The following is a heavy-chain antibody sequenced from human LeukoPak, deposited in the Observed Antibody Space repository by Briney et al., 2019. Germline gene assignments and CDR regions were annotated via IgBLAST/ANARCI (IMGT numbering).Heavy chain of an antibody. Sequence: SETLSLTCTVSGGSISSSSYYWGWIRQPPGKGLEWIGSIYYRGSTYYNPSLKSRVTISVDTSKNQFSLKLSSVTATDTAVYYCARVITMIVPPPSFDPWGQGTLVTVSS. J-gene: IGHJ5*02. V-gene: IGHV4-39*07. CDR2: IYYRGST. CDR1: GGSISSSSYY. D-gene: IGHD3-22*01. CDR3: ARVITMIVPPPSFDP.